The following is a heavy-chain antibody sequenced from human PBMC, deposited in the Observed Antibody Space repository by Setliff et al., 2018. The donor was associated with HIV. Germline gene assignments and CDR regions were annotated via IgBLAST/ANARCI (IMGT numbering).Heavy chain of an antibody. CDR1: GFTFSSYA. D-gene: IGHD6-13*01. V-gene: IGHV3-30*04. CDR2: ISYDGSNK. J-gene: IGHJ4*02. CDR3: ARSRAAGFDY. Sequence: LRLSCAASGFTFSSYAMHWVRQAPGKGLEWVAVISYDGSNKYYADSVKGRFTISRDNAKNSLYLQMNSLRAEDTAVYYCARSRAAGFDYWGQGTLVTVSS.